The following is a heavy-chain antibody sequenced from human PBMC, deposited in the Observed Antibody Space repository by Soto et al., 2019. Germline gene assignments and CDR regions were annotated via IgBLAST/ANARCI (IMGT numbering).Heavy chain of an antibody. Sequence: QVQLVESRGGVVQPGRSLRLSCAASGFTFSSYAMHWVRQAPGKGLEWVAVISYDGSNKYYADSVKGRFTISRDNSKNTLYLQMNSLRAEDTAVYYCARSPKRIVVVVAATYYFDYWGQGTLVTVSS. CDR3: ARSPKRIVVVVAATYYFDY. J-gene: IGHJ4*02. D-gene: IGHD2-15*01. CDR2: ISYDGSNK. CDR1: GFTFSSYA. V-gene: IGHV3-30-3*01.